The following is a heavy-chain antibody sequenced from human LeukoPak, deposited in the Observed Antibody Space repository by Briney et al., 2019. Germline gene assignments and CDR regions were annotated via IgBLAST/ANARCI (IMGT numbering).Heavy chain of an antibody. D-gene: IGHD4-17*01. CDR1: GFTFDDYA. CDR2: ISWNSGSI. V-gene: IGHV3-9*01. J-gene: IGHJ5*02. Sequence: GRSLRLSCAASGFTFDDYAMHWVRQAPGKGLEWVSGISWNSGSIGYADSVKGRFTISRDNAKNSLYLQMNSLRAEDTALYYCAKDIGGDYLTGPQFDPWGQGTLVTDSS. CDR3: AKDIGGDYLTGPQFDP.